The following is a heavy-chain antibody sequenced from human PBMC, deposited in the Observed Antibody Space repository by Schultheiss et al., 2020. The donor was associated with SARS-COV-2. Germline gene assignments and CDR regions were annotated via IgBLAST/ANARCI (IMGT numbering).Heavy chain of an antibody. CDR1: GFTFSDYY. D-gene: IGHD5-18*01. Sequence: GGSLRLSCAASGFTFSDYYMSWIRQAPGKGLEWVSYISSSSSYTNYADSVKGRFTISRDNAKNSLYLQMNSLRAEDTAVYYCARDTSLDTAMVYTYYYYYGMDVWGQGTTVTVSS. CDR2: ISSSSSYT. J-gene: IGHJ6*02. V-gene: IGHV3-11*06. CDR3: ARDTSLDTAMVYTYYYYYGMDV.